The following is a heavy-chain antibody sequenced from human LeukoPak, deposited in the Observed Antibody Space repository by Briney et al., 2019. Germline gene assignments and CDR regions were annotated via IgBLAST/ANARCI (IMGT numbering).Heavy chain of an antibody. D-gene: IGHD3-3*01. V-gene: IGHV4-59*01. CDR3: ARDNGEYDFWSAQYRDWFDP. Sequence: SETLSLTCTVSGGSISSYYWSWIRQRPGKGLEWIGYIYYGGSTNYNPSLKSRVTISVDTSKNQFSLKLSSVTAADTAVYYCARDNGEYDFWSAQYRDWFDPWGQGTLVTVSS. CDR2: IYYGGST. J-gene: IGHJ5*02. CDR1: GGSISSYY.